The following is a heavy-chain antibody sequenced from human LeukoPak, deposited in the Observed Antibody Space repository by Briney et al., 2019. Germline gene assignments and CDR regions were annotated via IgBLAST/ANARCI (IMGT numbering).Heavy chain of an antibody. CDR1: GFTFSSYA. Sequence: GGSLRLSCAASGFTFSSYAMSWVRQAPGKGLEWVSAISGSGGSTYYADSMKGRFTISRDNAKNSLYLQMNSLRAEDTAVYYCARDRWLQSDYYMDVWGKGTTVTVSS. CDR3: ARDRWLQSDYYMDV. D-gene: IGHD5-18*01. CDR2: ISGSGGST. J-gene: IGHJ6*03. V-gene: IGHV3-23*01.